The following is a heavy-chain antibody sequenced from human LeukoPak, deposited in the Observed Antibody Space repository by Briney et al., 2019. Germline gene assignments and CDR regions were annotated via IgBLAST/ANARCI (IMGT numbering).Heavy chain of an antibody. CDR3: AREERHHPYSSSWSLDY. CDR1: GFTFSSYS. D-gene: IGHD6-13*01. CDR2: ISSSSSYI. J-gene: IGHJ4*02. Sequence: PGGSLRLSCAASGFTFSSYSMNWVRQAPGKGLEWVSSISSSSSYIYYADSVKGRFTISRDNSKNTLYLQMNSLRAEDTAVYYCAREERHHPYSSSWSLDYWGQGTLVTVSS. V-gene: IGHV3-21*01.